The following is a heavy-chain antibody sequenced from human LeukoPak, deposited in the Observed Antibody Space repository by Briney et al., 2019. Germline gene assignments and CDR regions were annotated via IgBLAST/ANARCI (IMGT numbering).Heavy chain of an antibody. V-gene: IGHV3-23*01. J-gene: IGHJ4*02. CDR2: LSGSGDST. CDR3: AKVPSYFYGSGSSLDY. Sequence: GGSLRISCAASGFSFSSYAMSWVRQAPGKGLEWVSSLSGSGDSTYYADSVKGRFTISRDNSKKTLYLQMNSLRAEDTAVYYCAKVPSYFYGSGSSLDYWGQGTLVTVSS. CDR1: GFSFSSYA. D-gene: IGHD3-10*01.